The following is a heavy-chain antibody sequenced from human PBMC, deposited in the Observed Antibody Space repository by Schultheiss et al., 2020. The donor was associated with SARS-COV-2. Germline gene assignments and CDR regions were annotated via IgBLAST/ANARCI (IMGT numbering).Heavy chain of an antibody. D-gene: IGHD6-19*01. Sequence: SETLSLTCTVSGGSISSYYWSWIRQPPGKGLEWIGEINHSGSTNYNPSLKSRVTISVDTSKNQFSLKLSSVTAADTAVYYCARGQWLAWYFDLWGRGTLVTVSS. CDR2: INHSGST. CDR1: GGSISSYY. J-gene: IGHJ2*01. CDR3: ARGQWLAWYFDL. V-gene: IGHV4-59*08.